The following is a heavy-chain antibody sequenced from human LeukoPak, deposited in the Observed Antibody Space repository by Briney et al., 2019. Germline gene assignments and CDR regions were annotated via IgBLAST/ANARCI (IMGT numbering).Heavy chain of an antibody. D-gene: IGHD3-22*01. CDR2: INPNSGGT. CDR3: AVYYFDNFKY. Sequence: ASVKVSCKASGYTFTGYYMHWVRQAPGQGLEWMGRINPNSGGTNYAQRFQGRVTMTRDTSLSTAYMDLSSLRSGDTAVYYCAVYYFDNFKYWGQGTLVTVSS. CDR1: GYTFTGYY. J-gene: IGHJ4*02. V-gene: IGHV1-2*06.